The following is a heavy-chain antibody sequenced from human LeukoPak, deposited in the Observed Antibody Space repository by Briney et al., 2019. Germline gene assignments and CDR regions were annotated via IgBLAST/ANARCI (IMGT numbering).Heavy chain of an antibody. CDR2: INAGNGNT. J-gene: IGHJ3*02. CDR1: GYTFTSYA. V-gene: IGHV1-3*01. CDR3: ASSYSSSSRSAFDI. Sequence: ASVKVSCKASGYTFTSYAMHWVRQAPGQRLEWMGWINAGNGNTKYSQKFQGRVTIARDTSASTAYTELSSLRSEDTAVYYCASSYSSSSRSAFDIWGQGTMVTVSS. D-gene: IGHD6-13*01.